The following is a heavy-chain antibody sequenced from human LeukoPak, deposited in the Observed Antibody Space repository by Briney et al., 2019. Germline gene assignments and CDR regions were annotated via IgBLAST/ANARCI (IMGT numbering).Heavy chain of an antibody. CDR1: GFTFSVFR. J-gene: IGHJ3*02. Sequence: GGSLRLSWAASGFTFSVFRMSWVRQAPGKGLEWVANINQDGSETYYMDSVRGRFTISRDHAKNSLFLQMDSLRHDDTAVYYCARAPKWLGDAFDIWGQGTVVIVST. V-gene: IGHV3-7*03. CDR2: INQDGSET. D-gene: IGHD2-8*01. CDR3: ARAPKWLGDAFDI.